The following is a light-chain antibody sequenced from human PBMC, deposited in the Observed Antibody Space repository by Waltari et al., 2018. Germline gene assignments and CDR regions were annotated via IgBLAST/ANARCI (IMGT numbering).Light chain of an antibody. V-gene: IGLV8-61*01. CDR1: SGSVSSTFY. CDR2: KTN. J-gene: IGLJ3*02. Sequence: QTVVTQEPSLSVSPGGTVTLTCVLSSGSVSSTFYVSWYQQRPGQTPRTPVYKTNIRPSGVPARFSGSSLGNKAALIITGAQADDECDYYCLVYMGSGIWVFGGGTKLTVL. CDR3: LVYMGSGIWV.